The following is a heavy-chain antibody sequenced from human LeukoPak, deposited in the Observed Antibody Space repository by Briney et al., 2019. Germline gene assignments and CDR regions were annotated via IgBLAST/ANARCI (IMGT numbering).Heavy chain of an antibody. J-gene: IGHJ4*02. V-gene: IGHV3-23*01. Sequence: PGGSLRLSCSASGFTFSNYAMTWVRQAPGKGLEWVSVISGSGGSTDYADSVKGRFTISRDNSKNTLYLQMNNLRAEDTAVYYCAKDRAELTGDVSDDWGQGTLVTVSS. D-gene: IGHD2-8*02. CDR2: ISGSGGST. CDR3: AKDRAELTGDVSDD. CDR1: GFTFSNYA.